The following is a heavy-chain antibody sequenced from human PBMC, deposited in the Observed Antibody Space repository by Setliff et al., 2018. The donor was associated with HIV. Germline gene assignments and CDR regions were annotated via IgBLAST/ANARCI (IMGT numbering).Heavy chain of an antibody. CDR2: IYSSGSA. CDR3: ARVSYYDKKGISFYYYYMDV. Sequence: PSETLSLTCTVSGGSINSHYWSWIRQSPGKGPEWIGYIYSSGSAKYNPSLKSRVSISADTSKNKFSLKLMSVTSADTAVYYCARVSYYDKKGISFYYYYMDVWGKGTTVTVSS. D-gene: IGHD3-22*01. CDR1: GGSINSHY. J-gene: IGHJ6*03. V-gene: IGHV4-59*11.